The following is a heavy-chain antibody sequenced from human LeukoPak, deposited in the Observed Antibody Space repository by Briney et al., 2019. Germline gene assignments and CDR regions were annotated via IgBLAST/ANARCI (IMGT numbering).Heavy chain of an antibody. V-gene: IGHV1-2*02. J-gene: IGHJ3*02. CDR3: ARARYVNSFYAFDI. Sequence: GASVKVSCRASGYXFTGYCMHWVRQAPGQGLEWMGWINPNSGGTNYAQKFQGRVTMTRDTSISTAYMELSRLRSDDTAVYYCARARYVNSFYAFDIWGQGTLVTVSS. CDR1: GYXFTGYC. D-gene: IGHD3-9*01. CDR2: INPNSGGT.